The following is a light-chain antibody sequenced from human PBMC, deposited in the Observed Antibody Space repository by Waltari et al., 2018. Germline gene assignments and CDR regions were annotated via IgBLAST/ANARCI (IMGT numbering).Light chain of an antibody. V-gene: IGKV3-11*01. CDR1: QSVGTY. Sequence: EIVLTQSPATLSLSPGERATLPCSASQSVGTYLAWYHQKPGQAPRLLIYDASNSATGIPARFRGSGSGTDFTLTISSLEPEDFAVYYCQQRSSYTPHTFGQGARLEIK. CDR2: DAS. CDR3: QQRSSYTPHT. J-gene: IGKJ2*01.